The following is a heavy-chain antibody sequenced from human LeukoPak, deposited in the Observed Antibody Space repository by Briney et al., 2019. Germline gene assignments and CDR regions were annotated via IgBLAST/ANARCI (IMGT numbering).Heavy chain of an antibody. CDR3: ARAAIAAARIYYYMDV. D-gene: IGHD6-13*01. CDR2: MTTSSSYI. V-gene: IGHV3-21*01. J-gene: IGHJ6*03. CDR1: GFTFSSYS. Sequence: GGSLRLSCAASGFTFSSYSMNWVRQARGKGLEWVPFMTTSSSYIHNADSVKGRFTISRDNAENSLYLQMNSLRAEDTAVYYCARAAIAAARIYYYMDVWGKGTTVTVSS.